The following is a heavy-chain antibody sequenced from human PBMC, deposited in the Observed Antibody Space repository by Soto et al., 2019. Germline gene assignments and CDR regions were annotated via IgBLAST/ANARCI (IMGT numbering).Heavy chain of an antibody. D-gene: IGHD3-10*01. CDR3: ARAWEGYGSGINGFDP. CDR2: IYHSGST. CDR1: GGSISSGGYS. J-gene: IGHJ5*02. Sequence: NPSETLSLTCAVSGGSISSGGYSWSWIRQPPGKGLEWIGYIYHSGSTYYNPSLKSRVTISVDRSKNQFSLKLSSVTAADTAVYYCARAWEGYGSGINGFDPWGQGTLVTSPQ. V-gene: IGHV4-30-2*01.